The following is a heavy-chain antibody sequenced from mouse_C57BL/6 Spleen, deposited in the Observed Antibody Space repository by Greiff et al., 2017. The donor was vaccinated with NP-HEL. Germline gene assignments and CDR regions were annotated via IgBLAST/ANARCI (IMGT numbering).Heavy chain of an antibody. D-gene: IGHD2-4*01. V-gene: IGHV5-4*03. J-gene: IGHJ4*01. CDR2: ISDGGSYT. CDR1: GFPFSSYA. CDR3: ARGYDYDDYAMDY. Sequence: EVNVVESGGGLVKPGGSLKLSCAASGFPFSSYAMSWVRQTPEKRLEWVATISDGGSYTYYPDNVKGRFTISRDNAKNNLYLQMSHLKSEDTAMYYCARGYDYDDYAMDYWGQGTSVTVSS.